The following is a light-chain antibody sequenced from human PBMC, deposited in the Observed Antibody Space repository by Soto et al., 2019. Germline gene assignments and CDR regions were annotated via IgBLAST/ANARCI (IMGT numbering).Light chain of an antibody. CDR3: SLYTSENAYV. CDR2: EVS. Sequence: QSVLAQPASVSGSPGQSITISCTGTNSDVGAYDYVSWYQQHPGKVPKLMIYEVSDRPSGVSNRFSGSKSGNTASLTISGLQADDEADYYCSLYTSENAYVFGTGTKVTVL. J-gene: IGLJ1*01. CDR1: NSDVGAYDY. V-gene: IGLV2-14*01.